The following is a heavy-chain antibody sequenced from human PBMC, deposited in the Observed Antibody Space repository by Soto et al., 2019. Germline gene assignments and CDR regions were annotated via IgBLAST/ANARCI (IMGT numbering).Heavy chain of an antibody. CDR2: TYYRSKWYN. CDR3: ASQGGQGSSSSGLAEYFQH. Sequence: QSQTLSLTCAISGDSVSSNSAAWNWIRQSPSRGLEWLGRTYYRSKWYNDYAVSVKSRITINPDTSKNQFSLQLNSVTPEDTAVYYCASQGGQGSSSSGLAEYFQHWGQGTLVTVSS. CDR1: GDSVSSNSAA. J-gene: IGHJ1*01. V-gene: IGHV6-1*01. D-gene: IGHD6-6*01.